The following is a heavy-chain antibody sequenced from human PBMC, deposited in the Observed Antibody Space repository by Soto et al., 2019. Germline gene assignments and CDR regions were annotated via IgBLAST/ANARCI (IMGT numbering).Heavy chain of an antibody. CDR1: GGTFSSYT. CDR3: ARGNHRWLQLWYFDL. V-gene: IGHV1-69*12. CDR2: IIPIFGTA. Sequence: QVQLVQSGAEVKKPGSSVTVSCKASGGTFSSYTISWVRQAPGQGLEWMGGIIPIFGTANYAQKFQGRVTITADDATSTAYMEWSSLRSEATAVYYCARGNHRWLQLWYFDLWGRGTLVTVSS. D-gene: IGHD5-12*01. J-gene: IGHJ2*01.